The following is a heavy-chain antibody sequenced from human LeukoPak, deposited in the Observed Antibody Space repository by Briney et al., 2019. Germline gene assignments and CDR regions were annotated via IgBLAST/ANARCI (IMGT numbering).Heavy chain of an antibody. D-gene: IGHD3-22*01. J-gene: IGHJ4*02. V-gene: IGHV4-30-2*01. Sequence: PSETLSLTCTVSGGSISSGGYSWSWIRQPPGKGLEWIGYIYHSGSTYYNPSLKSRVTISVDRSKNQFPLKLSSVTAADTAVYYCARALRGNYYDSSGYAFDYWGQGTLVTVSS. CDR2: IYHSGST. CDR1: GGSISSGGYS. CDR3: ARALRGNYYDSSGYAFDY.